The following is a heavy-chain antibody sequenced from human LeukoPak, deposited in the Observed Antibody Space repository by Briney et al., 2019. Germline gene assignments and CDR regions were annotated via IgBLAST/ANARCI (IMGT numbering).Heavy chain of an antibody. CDR2: ISSSGSTI. D-gene: IGHD3-22*01. CDR1: GFTFSDYY. CDR3: ERVEFDYYDSSGPRAYYYGMDV. V-gene: IGHV3-11*01. Sequence: GGSLRLSCAASGFTFSDYYMSWIRQAPGKGLEWVSYISSSGSTIYYADSVKGRFTISRDNAKNSLYLQMHSLRAEDTAVYYCERVEFDYYDSSGPRAYYYGMDVWGQGTTVTVSS. J-gene: IGHJ6*02.